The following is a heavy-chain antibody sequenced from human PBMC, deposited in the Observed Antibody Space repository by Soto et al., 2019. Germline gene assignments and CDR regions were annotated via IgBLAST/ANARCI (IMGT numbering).Heavy chain of an antibody. Sequence: GGSLRLSCAASGFTFSDYAMHWVRQTPGKGLEWVAVIWYDGNNKYNEDSVKGRFTVSRDSSKNTLYLQMNSLTAEDTAVYYCARDYNNYFDYWGQGTPVTVSS. CDR1: GFTFSDYA. V-gene: IGHV3-33*01. CDR3: ARDYNNYFDY. CDR2: IWYDGNNK. D-gene: IGHD4-4*01. J-gene: IGHJ4*02.